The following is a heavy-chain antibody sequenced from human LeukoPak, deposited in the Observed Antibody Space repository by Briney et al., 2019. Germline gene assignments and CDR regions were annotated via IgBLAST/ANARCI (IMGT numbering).Heavy chain of an antibody. CDR3: ARDSRFCSGAACFSDAFDS. J-gene: IGHJ3*01. V-gene: IGHV4-4*02. CDR2: VHLDGRT. CDR1: GGSATSTNW. D-gene: IGHD2-15*01. Sequence: PSETLSLTCGVSGGSATSTNWWTWVRQPPGKGLEWIGEVHLDGRTNYNPSLKSRLTMSVDLSENHISLKLTSVTAADTAVYYCARDSRFCSGAACFSDAFDSWGQGTMVTVS.